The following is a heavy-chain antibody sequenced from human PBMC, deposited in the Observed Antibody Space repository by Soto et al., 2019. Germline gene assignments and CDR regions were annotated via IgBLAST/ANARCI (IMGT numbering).Heavy chain of an antibody. V-gene: IGHV4-61*01. CDR2: VYYIGTT. D-gene: IGHD2-15*01. CDR3: ARDRGYCSGGSCYSDAFDI. J-gene: IGHJ3*02. Sequence: QVQLQESGPGLVKPSETLSLTCTVSGGSVSSATYYWSWIRQPPGKGLEWIGYVYYIGTTNYNPSLKSRVAISVDTSKNQFSLRLSSVTAADTAVYYCARDRGYCSGGSCYSDAFDIWGPGTMVTVSS. CDR1: GGSVSSATYY.